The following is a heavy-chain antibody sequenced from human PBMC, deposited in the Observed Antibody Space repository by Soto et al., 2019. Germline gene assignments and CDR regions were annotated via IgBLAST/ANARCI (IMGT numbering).Heavy chain of an antibody. CDR2: VGSTGTVQ. CDR3: AKEISVQSGPLFFGL. J-gene: IGHJ2*01. V-gene: IGHV3-30*18. CDR1: GFIFSDYG. D-gene: IGHD5-12*01. Sequence: QVQLVESGGGVVQPGRSLRLSCAASGFIFSDYGIHWVRQVPGKGLEWVAVVGSTGTVQDYADSVKGRLTLSRDNSRNTLYLQMNSLVAVDTAMYYCAKEISVQSGPLFFGLWGRGTLVAVCS.